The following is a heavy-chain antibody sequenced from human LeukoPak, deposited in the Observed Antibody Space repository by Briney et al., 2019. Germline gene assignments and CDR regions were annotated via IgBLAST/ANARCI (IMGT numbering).Heavy chain of an antibody. D-gene: IGHD1/OR15-1a*01. Sequence: GASVKVSCKASGGTFSSYVISWVRQAPGQGLEWMGWINTNTGNPTSAQGFTGRFVFSLDTSVSTAYLQISSLKAEDTAVYYCARDQQRSDAFDIWGQGTMVTVSS. CDR3: ARDQQRSDAFDI. J-gene: IGHJ3*02. V-gene: IGHV7-4-1*02. CDR1: GGTFSSYV. CDR2: INTNTGNP.